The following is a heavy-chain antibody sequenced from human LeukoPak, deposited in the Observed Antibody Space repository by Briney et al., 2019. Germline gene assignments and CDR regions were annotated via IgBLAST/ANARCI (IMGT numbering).Heavy chain of an antibody. Sequence: GGSLRLPCASSGFTVSSARMHWVRQAPGTGLVWVSRITDDATTTYADSVKGRFTISRDNAKNTLYLQMNSLRAEDTAVYYWLRDWVGPDNWGQGTLVTVSS. CDR2: ITDDATT. CDR1: GFTVSSAR. D-gene: IGHD1-26*01. CDR3: LRDWVGPDN. J-gene: IGHJ4*02. V-gene: IGHV3-74*03.